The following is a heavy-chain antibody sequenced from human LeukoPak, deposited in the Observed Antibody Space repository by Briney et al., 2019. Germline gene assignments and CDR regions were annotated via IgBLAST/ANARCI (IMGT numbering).Heavy chain of an antibody. D-gene: IGHD6-13*01. CDR1: GFIFSNYA. V-gene: IGHV3-23*01. CDR3: ASSSSWTRFDY. J-gene: IGHJ4*02. CDR2: MSGNGGNT. Sequence: GGSLRLSCAASGFIFSNYAMSWVRQAPGKGLEWVSSMSGNGGNTYYADSVKGRFTISRDNSENTLYLQMNSLRPEDTAVYYCASSSSWTRFDYWGQGTVVTVSS.